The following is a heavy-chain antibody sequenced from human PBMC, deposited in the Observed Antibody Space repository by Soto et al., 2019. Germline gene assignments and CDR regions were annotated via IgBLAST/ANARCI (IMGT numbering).Heavy chain of an antibody. J-gene: IGHJ4*02. Sequence: QVHLVQSGAEVKRPGDSVKVSCKASGYTFTDYHIHWVRQAPGQGLQWMGRITPQSGELYYPPKFQGRVTLTRDTSISTAYMELTTLRFDDTAVYYCARAPIWGPTGDFDYWGQGTLATVSS. CDR1: GYTFTDYH. CDR2: ITPQSGEL. CDR3: ARAPIWGPTGDFDY. V-gene: IGHV1-2*02. D-gene: IGHD1-26*01.